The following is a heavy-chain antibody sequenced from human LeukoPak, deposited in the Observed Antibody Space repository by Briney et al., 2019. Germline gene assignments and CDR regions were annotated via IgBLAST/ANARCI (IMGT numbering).Heavy chain of an antibody. CDR1: GYSSTSYW. Sequence: PGESLKISCKGSGYSSTSYWIGWVRQMPGKGLEWMGIIYPGDSDTRYSPSFQGQVTISADKSISTAYLQWSSLKASDTAMYYCARFFPPDYSYGFSQLDYWGQGTLVTVSS. CDR2: IYPGDSDT. J-gene: IGHJ4*02. V-gene: IGHV5-51*01. D-gene: IGHD5-18*01. CDR3: ARFFPPDYSYGFSQLDY.